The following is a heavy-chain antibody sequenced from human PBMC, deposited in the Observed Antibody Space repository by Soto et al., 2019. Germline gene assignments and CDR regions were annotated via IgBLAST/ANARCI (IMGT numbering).Heavy chain of an antibody. CDR2: IGGRGVTA. J-gene: IGHJ4*02. D-gene: IGHD2-21*02. V-gene: IGHV3-23*01. CDR1: GFTFTGNP. CDR3: AQGGGYCGDDCFNYVDH. Sequence: GGSLRLSCAAFGFTFTGNPMAWVRQAPGKGLEWVSSIGGRGVTAYYDVSVKGRFTISRDKSINTLNLQMNSLRADDTAVYYCAQGGGYCGDDCFNYVDHWGQGNLVTVSS.